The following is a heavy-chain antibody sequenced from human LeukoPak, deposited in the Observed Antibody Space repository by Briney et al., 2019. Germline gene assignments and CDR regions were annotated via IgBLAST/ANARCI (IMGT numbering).Heavy chain of an antibody. J-gene: IGHJ3*02. CDR1: GFTFSSFG. CDR2: IWYDGSNK. V-gene: IGHV3-33*03. CDR3: ASSSLSWREFLDAFDI. Sequence: GRSLRLSCAASGFTFSSFGMHWVRQAPGKGLEWVAVIWYDGSNKYYAESIKGRFTISRDNSKNTLYLQMSNLGAEDTAVYYCASSSLSWREFLDAFDIWGQGTLVTVSS. D-gene: IGHD3-10*01.